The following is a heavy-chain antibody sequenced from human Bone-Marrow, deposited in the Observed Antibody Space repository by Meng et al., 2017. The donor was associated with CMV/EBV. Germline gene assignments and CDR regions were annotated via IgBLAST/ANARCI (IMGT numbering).Heavy chain of an antibody. CDR2: ISAYSGNT. D-gene: IGHD3-10*01. CDR1: GYTFTAHY. CDR3: ARDQRITMVRGVNPLFGLFDC. V-gene: IGHV1-18*04. J-gene: IGHJ4*02. Sequence: ASVKVSCKASGYTFTAHYFHWVRQAPGQGLEWMGWISAYSGNTNYAQKLRGRVTMTTDTSTNTAYMELRSLRSDDTAVYYCARDQRITMVRGVNPLFGLFDCWGQGTLVTVSS.